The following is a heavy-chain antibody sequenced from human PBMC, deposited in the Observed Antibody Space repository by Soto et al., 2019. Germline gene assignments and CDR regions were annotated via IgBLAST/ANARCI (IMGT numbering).Heavy chain of an antibody. CDR3: AKDYDFWSGYLDY. CDR2: ISGSGGST. D-gene: IGHD3-3*01. Sequence: PVGSLRLSCAASGFTFSSYAMSWVRQAPGKGLEWVSAISGSGGSTYYADSVKGRFTISRDNSKNTLYLQMNSLRAEDTAVYYCAKDYDFWSGYLDYWGQGTLVTVSS. V-gene: IGHV3-23*01. J-gene: IGHJ4*02. CDR1: GFTFSSYA.